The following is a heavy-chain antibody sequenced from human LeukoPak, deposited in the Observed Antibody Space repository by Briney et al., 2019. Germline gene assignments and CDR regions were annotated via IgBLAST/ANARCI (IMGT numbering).Heavy chain of an antibody. CDR2: IYYSGST. J-gene: IGHJ6*03. Sequence: PSETLSLTCTVSGGSISSSSYYWGWIRQPPGKGLERIGSIYYSGSTNYNPSLKSRVTISVDTSKNQFSLKLTSVTAADTAVYYCARTTEGGYTYGYFYYYYMDVWGKGTTVTISS. D-gene: IGHD5-18*01. CDR3: ARTTEGGYTYGYFYYYYMDV. CDR1: GGSISSSSYY. V-gene: IGHV4-39*07.